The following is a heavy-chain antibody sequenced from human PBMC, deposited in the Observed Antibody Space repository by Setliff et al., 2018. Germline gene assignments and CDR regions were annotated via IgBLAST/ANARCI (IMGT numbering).Heavy chain of an antibody. J-gene: IGHJ4*02. CDR3: ARRADGYNDFFDS. D-gene: IGHD6-25*01. CDR2: IWPGDSDT. CDR1: GYIFTTYW. V-gene: IGHV5-51*01. Sequence: PGESLKISCKASGYIFTTYWIGWVRQMPGKGLEWMGTIWPGDSDTRYNPSFQGQVTISADKSISTAYLQWSSLKASDTAMYYCARRADGYNDFFDSWGQGTLVTVSS.